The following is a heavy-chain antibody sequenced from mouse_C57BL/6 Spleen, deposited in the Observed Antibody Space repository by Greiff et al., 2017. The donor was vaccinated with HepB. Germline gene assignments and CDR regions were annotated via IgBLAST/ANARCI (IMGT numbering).Heavy chain of an antibody. CDR3: TRERYDYSWFAY. D-gene: IGHD2-4*01. CDR1: GYTFTDYE. CDR2: IDPETGGT. J-gene: IGHJ3*01. V-gene: IGHV1-15*01. Sequence: QVQLQQSGAELVRPGASVTLSCKASGYTFTDYEMHWVKQTPVHGLEWIGAIDPETGGTAYNQKFKGKAILTADKSSSTAYMELRSLTSEDSAVYYCTRERYDYSWFAYWGQGTLVTVSA.